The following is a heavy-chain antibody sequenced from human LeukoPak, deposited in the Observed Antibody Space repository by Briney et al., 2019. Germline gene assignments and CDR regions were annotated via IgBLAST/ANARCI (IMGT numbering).Heavy chain of an antibody. V-gene: IGHV3-74*03. CDR3: ASAWAFDI. J-gene: IGHJ3*02. Sequence: GGSLRLSCVTSGFPFTTYWIHWIRQAPGKGLEWVSRLSSDGSRSTYADSVKGRFTISRDNSKNTLYLQMNSLRAEDTAVYYCASAWAFDIWGQGTMVTVSS. CDR1: GFPFTTYW. CDR2: LSSDGSRS.